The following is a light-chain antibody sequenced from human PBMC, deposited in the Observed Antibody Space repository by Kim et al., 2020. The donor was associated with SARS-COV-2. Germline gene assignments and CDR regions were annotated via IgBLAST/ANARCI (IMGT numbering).Light chain of an antibody. V-gene: IGLV2-23*01. Sequence: GQSITLSCTGTSSDVGSYNLVSWYQHHPGKAPKLMIYEATRRPSGVSNRFSGSKSGNTASLTISGLQTEDEADYYCCSNTGTSTLIFGGGTQLTVL. CDR2: EAT. CDR1: SSDVGSYNL. J-gene: IGLJ2*01. CDR3: CSNTGTSTLI.